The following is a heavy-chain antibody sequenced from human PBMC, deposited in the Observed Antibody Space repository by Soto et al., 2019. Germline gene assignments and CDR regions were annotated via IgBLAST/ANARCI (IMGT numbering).Heavy chain of an antibody. V-gene: IGHV1-2*04. J-gene: IGHJ4*02. CDR3: ATWVDYGDFEGFDF. D-gene: IGHD4-17*01. CDR1: GYSFTDYK. CDR2: VDPNGGGS. Sequence: QGQLLQSGAEVKKPGASVKVSCKTSGYSFTDYKLHWVRQAPGQGLEWMGWVDPNGGGSNSAQKFQGSVTMTWDTSITTAYLDRTRLTTNDTATYFCATWVDYGDFEGFDFWGQGTLVTVSS.